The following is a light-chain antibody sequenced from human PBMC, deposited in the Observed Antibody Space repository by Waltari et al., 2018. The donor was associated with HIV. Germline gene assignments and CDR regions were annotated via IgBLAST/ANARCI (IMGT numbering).Light chain of an antibody. J-gene: IGLJ1*01. Sequence: QSALAQPASVSGSPGQSITISCAGAVVASGPEIYVSWYQHHPGRAPRLIIYMLSRRPSGVSDRFSGSRSDMSATLTISGLQSDDEAHYYCSSYSTITSLYVFGTGTKVTVL. CDR3: SSYSTITSLYV. CDR2: MLS. V-gene: IGLV2-14*01. CDR1: VVASGPEIY.